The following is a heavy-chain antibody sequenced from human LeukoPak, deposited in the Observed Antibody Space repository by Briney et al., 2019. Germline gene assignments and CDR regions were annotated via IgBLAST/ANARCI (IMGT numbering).Heavy chain of an antibody. Sequence: GGSLRLSCAASGFTFDDYAMHWVRQAPGKGLEWVSGISWNSGSIGYADSVKGRFTISRDNAKNSLYLQMNSLRAEDTALYYCAKEIIRDSSGFDAFDIWGQGTMVTVSS. CDR3: AKEIIRDSSGFDAFDI. CDR1: GFTFDDYA. V-gene: IGHV3-9*01. J-gene: IGHJ3*02. CDR2: ISWNSGSI. D-gene: IGHD3-22*01.